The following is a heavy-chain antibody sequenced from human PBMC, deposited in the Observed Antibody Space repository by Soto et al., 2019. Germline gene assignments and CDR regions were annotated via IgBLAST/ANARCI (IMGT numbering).Heavy chain of an antibody. D-gene: IGHD3-22*01. J-gene: IGHJ4*01. CDR2: IIPIFGTA. V-gene: IGHV1-69*13. CDR3: ARSTSFRPDSSGYVYYFDY. Sequence: LVKVACKASGGSFSGYAISWVRQAPGQGFEWMGGIIPIFGTANYARKFQGRVTITADESTSTAYMELSSLRSEDTAVYYCARSTSFRPDSSGYVYYFDYWGRGTLVTVSS. CDR1: GGSFSGYA.